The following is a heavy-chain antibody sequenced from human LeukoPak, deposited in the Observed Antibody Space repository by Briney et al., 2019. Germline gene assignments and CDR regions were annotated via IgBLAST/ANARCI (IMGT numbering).Heavy chain of an antibody. J-gene: IGHJ6*01. CDR1: TFTSGDHA. CDR2: IRGKAYGGTT. Sequence: GRSLRPSCTPATFTSGDHAMRWDSQAPGKWLEWEGFIRGKAYGGTTEYAASVKGRFTISTDASKSMTYLQMNSLKTGDRAVYYCTRGPIQLWLYHGMHVW. CDR3: TRGPIQLWLYHGMHV. D-gene: IGHD5-18*01. V-gene: IGHV3-49*04.